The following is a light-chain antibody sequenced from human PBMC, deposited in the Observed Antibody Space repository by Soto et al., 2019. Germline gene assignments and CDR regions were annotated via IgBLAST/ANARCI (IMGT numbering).Light chain of an antibody. Sequence: QSALTQPPSASGSFGQSVTISCTGTSSDVGGYNYVSWYQQHPGKAPKLMIYEVSERPSGVPDRFSGSKSGNTASLTVSGLQADDESAYDCSSYSVTNYHSGFGTGTKLTVL. CDR3: SSYSVTNYHSG. CDR1: SSDVGGYNY. J-gene: IGLJ1*01. V-gene: IGLV2-8*01. CDR2: EVS.